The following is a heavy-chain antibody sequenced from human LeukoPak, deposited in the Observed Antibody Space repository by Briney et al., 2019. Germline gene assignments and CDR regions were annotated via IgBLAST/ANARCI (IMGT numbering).Heavy chain of an antibody. V-gene: IGHV3-48*02. Sequence: PGGSLRLSCVASGFTFTSYTMNWVHQAPGKGLEWVSYISGGSGDIYYADSVRGRFTTSRDNAKNSLFLQMNSLRDEDTGVYYCARAYYDISGYYHFDSWGQGALVTVSS. CDR1: GFTFTSYT. D-gene: IGHD3-22*01. CDR3: ARAYYDISGYYHFDS. CDR2: ISGGSGDI. J-gene: IGHJ4*02.